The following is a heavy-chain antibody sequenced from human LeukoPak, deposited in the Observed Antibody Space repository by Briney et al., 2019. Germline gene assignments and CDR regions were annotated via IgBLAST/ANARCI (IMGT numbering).Heavy chain of an antibody. D-gene: IGHD3-16*01. CDR2: IYWNDNK. V-gene: IGHV2-5*01. Sequence: CGPTLVIPTQTLTLTCTFSGFSLSTNGAGVGWVRQPPGKALEWLALIYWNDNKFYSPSLRSRLTITKDTSKNQVVLTMTNMDPVDTATFYCAHQRTSNDYFRPFEHWGQGALVTVSS. CDR3: AHQRTSNDYFRPFEH. J-gene: IGHJ4*02. CDR1: GFSLSTNGAG.